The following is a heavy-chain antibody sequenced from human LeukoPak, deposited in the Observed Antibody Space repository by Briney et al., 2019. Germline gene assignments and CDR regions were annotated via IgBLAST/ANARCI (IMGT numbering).Heavy chain of an antibody. D-gene: IGHD2-21*02. CDR2: ISSSSSTI. V-gene: IGHV3-48*01. CDR1: GFTFSSYS. J-gene: IGHJ3*02. CDR3: ARGTFLEYCGGDCYFDAFDI. Sequence: QPGGSLRLSCAASGFTFSSYSMNWVRQAPGKGLEWVSYISSSSSTIYYADSVKGRFTISRDNAKNSLYLQMNSLRAEDTAVYCARGTFLEYCGGDCYFDAFDIWGQGTLVTVSS.